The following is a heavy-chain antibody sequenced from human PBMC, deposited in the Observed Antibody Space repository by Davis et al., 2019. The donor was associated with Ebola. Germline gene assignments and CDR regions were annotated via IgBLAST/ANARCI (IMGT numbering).Heavy chain of an antibody. CDR1: GDSVSGNCGA. V-gene: IGHV6-1*01. CDR2: TYYKSKWYN. CDR3: ARGWLRGGMDV. J-gene: IGHJ6*02. Sequence: PSETLSLTCAISGDSVSGNCGAWSCIRQSPSRGFEWLGRTYYKSKWYNDYAVSVKSRITINPDTSKNQFSLQLNSVTPEDTALYYCARGWLRGGMDVWGEGTTVTV. D-gene: IGHD5-18*01.